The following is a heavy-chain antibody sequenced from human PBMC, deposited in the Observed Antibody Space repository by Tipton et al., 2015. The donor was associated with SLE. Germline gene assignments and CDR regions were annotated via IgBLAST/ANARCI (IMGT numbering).Heavy chain of an antibody. J-gene: IGHJ3*02. Sequence: LRLSCTVSGGSISSYYWSWIRQSPGKGLEWIGYIYTSGSTNYNPSLKSRVTISVDTSKNQFSLKLSSVTAADTAVYYCARSHIAVDAFDIWGQGTMVTVSS. CDR3: ARSHIAVDAFDI. CDR2: IYTSGST. D-gene: IGHD6-19*01. V-gene: IGHV4-4*08. CDR1: GGSISSYY.